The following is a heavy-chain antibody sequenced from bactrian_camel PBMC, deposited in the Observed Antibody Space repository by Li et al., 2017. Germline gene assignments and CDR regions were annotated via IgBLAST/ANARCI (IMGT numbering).Heavy chain of an antibody. D-gene: IGHD1*01. Sequence: HVQLVESGGGSMPAGGSLSLSCLAAFPINSRSCMGWFRQAEGKEREGVATLRADARSTYSDSVKGRFTVSKDNAKRTLYLQMNDLEPSDTGTYYCAAAQDDVRRPCTGDALLKFGFWGQGTQVTVS. V-gene: IGHV3S55*01. CDR3: AAAQDDVRRPCTGDALLKFGF. CDR1: FPINSRSC. CDR2: LRADARS. J-gene: IGHJ6*01.